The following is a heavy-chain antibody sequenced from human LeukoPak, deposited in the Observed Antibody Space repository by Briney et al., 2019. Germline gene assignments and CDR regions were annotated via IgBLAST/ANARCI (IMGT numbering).Heavy chain of an antibody. CDR2: INHRGST. CDR1: GGSFSGYH. J-gene: IGHJ1*01. V-gene: IGHV4-34*01. CDR3: ARDSSSWYVYFQH. D-gene: IGHD6-13*01. Sequence: SETLSLTCVVYGGSFSGYHWSWIRQSPGKGLEWIGEINHRGSTNYNPSLKRRVTMSLDTSKNQFSLQLNSVTPEDTAVYYCARDSSSWYVYFQHWGQGTLVTVSS.